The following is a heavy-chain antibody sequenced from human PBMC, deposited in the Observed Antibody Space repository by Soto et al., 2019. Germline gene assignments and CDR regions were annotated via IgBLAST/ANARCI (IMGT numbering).Heavy chain of an antibody. V-gene: IGHV1-18*01. CDR1: GYTFPTYG. Sequence: QVQLAPSGAELKRPGASVKVSCKSSGYTFPTYGISWVRQAPGQALEWMGWIAPDNGDTNYEKKLWGGVTLNADTATSAAYIVVRSVISDDAAVYFCARLAPCNSVTYYSRPLDYWGQGTLVTVSS. D-gene: IGHD1-26*01. CDR3: ARLAPCNSVTYYSRPLDY. CDR2: IAPDNGDT. J-gene: IGHJ4*02.